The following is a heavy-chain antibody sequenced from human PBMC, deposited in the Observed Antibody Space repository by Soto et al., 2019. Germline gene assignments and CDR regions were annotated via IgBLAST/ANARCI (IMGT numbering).Heavy chain of an antibody. CDR3: ARGYCSSTSCLVWSWFDP. V-gene: IGHV1-18*01. Sequence: VSVKVSCKASGYTFTSYGISWVRQAPGQGLEWMGWISAYNGNTNYAQKLQGRVTMTTDTSTSTAYMELRSLRSDDTAVYYCARGYCSSTSCLVWSWFDPWGQGTLVTVSS. D-gene: IGHD2-2*01. CDR1: GYTFTSYG. J-gene: IGHJ5*02. CDR2: ISAYNGNT.